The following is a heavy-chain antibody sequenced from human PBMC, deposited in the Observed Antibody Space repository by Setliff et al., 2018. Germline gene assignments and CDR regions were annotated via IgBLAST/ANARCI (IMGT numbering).Heavy chain of an antibody. J-gene: IGHJ4*02. CDR3: ARGRDFWSGYLVY. Sequence: ASVKVSCKASGNTFTGYYMHWVRQAPGQGLEWMGWINPNSGGTNYAQKFQGWVTMTRDTSISTAYMELSRLRSDDTAVYYCARGRDFWSGYLVYWGQGTLVTVSS. D-gene: IGHD3-3*01. V-gene: IGHV1-2*04. CDR2: INPNSGGT. CDR1: GNTFTGYY.